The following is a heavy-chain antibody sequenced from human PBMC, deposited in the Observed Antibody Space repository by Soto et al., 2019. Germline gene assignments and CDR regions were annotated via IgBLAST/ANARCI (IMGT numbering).Heavy chain of an antibody. J-gene: IGHJ6*02. CDR2: IGSSSNYT. CDR3: ATLTYCSSASCPNYYYVMDV. CDR1: GFTFTTYS. V-gene: IGHV3-21*06. D-gene: IGHD2-2*01. Sequence: LRLSCAASGFTFTTYSLTWVRQAPGKGLEWVASIGSSSNYTYYADSVKGRFTISRDNAKNSLFLQMNSLRAEDTAVYYCATLTYCSSASCPNYYYVMDVWGQGTTVTVSS.